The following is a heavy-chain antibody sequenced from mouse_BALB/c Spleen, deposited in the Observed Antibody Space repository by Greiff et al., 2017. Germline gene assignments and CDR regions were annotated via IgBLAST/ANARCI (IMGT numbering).Heavy chain of an antibody. J-gene: IGHJ3*01. V-gene: IGHV1-69*02. CDR1: GYTFTSYW. CDR3: TRGAARAEGFAY. Sequence: QVQLKQPGAELVRPGASVKLSCKASGYTFTSYWINWVKQRPGQGLEWIGNIYPSDSYTNYNQKFKDKATLTVDKSSSTAYMQLSSPTSEDSAVYYCTRGAARAEGFAYWGQGTLVTVSA. CDR2: IYPSDSYT. D-gene: IGHD3-1*01.